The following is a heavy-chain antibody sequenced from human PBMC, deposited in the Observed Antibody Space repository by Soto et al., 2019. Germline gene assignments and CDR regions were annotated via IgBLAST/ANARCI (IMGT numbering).Heavy chain of an antibody. D-gene: IGHD5-12*01. J-gene: IGHJ4*02. V-gene: IGHV3-72*01. CDR2: NRNKASSYTT. Sequence: EVQLVESGGGLVQPGGSLRLSCAASGFSFSDYYINWVRQATGKGLEWVGRNRNKASSYTTDYAAFVKGRFTISRDDSKNLIYLQMNILKTEETAVYFCAQEASISGPDYEYWGQGTLVAVS. CDR1: GFSFSDYY. CDR3: AQEASISGPDYEY.